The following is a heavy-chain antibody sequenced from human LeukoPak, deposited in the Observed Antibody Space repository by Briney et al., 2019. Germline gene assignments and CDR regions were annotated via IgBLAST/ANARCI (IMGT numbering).Heavy chain of an antibody. CDR1: GFTFSSYA. CDR3: AENFGLPSYPLDY. V-gene: IGHV3-23*01. CDR2: ISGSGGST. Sequence: GGSLRLSCAASGFTFSSYAMSWVRQAPGKGLEWVSAISGSGGSTYYADSVKGRFTISRDNSKNTLYLQMNSLRAEDTAVYYCAENFGLPSYPLDYWGQGTLVTVSS. D-gene: IGHD3-10*01. J-gene: IGHJ4*02.